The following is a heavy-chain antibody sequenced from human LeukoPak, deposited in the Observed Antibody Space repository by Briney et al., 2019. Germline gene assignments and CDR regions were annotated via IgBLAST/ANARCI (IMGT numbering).Heavy chain of an antibody. Sequence: PGGSLRLSCAASGFTFSDYWMQWVRQAPGKGLEWVANINYHGNENYLLDSVKGRFTISRDNAKNSLFLQMNSLRVEDTAVYYCTRGDPDHWGLGTLVTVSS. V-gene: IGHV3-7*01. CDR2: INYHGNEN. CDR3: TRGDPDH. D-gene: IGHD2-21*02. J-gene: IGHJ4*02. CDR1: GFTFSDYW.